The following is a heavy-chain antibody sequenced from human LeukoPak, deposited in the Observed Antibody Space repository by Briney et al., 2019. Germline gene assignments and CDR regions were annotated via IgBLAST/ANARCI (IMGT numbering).Heavy chain of an antibody. CDR3: ARAPLQRITMVRGVIKSWFDP. J-gene: IGHJ5*02. Sequence: GGSLRLSCAASGFTFNNYWMSWVRQAPGKGLEWVANIREDGSEKYYVDSVKGQFTISRDNAKNSLFLQMNYLRAEDTAVYYCARAPLQRITMVRGVIKSWFDPWGQGTLVTVSS. CDR2: IREDGSEK. V-gene: IGHV3-7*01. D-gene: IGHD3-10*01. CDR1: GFTFNNYW.